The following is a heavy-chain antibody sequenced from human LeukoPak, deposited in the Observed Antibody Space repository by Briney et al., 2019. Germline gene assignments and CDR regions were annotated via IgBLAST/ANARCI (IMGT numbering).Heavy chain of an antibody. CDR2: ISSSGSTI. J-gene: IGHJ6*04. D-gene: IGHD3-10*02. Sequence: GGSLRLSCAASGFTFNNYIMNWVRQAPGKGLEWVSYISSSGSTIYYADSVKGRFTISRDNTKNSLYLQMNSLRAEDTAVYYCAELGITMIGGVWGKGTTVTISS. V-gene: IGHV3-48*04. CDR3: AELGITMIGGV. CDR1: GFTFNNYI.